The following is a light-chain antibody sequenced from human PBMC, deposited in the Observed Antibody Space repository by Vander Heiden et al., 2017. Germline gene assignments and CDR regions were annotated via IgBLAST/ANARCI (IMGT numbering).Light chain of an antibody. CDR3: AAGDDSCLSV. J-gene: IGLJ1*01. V-gene: IGLV1-44*01. Sequence: QSVLPQPPSASGTPGQRVTISCSGSSCNIGSNTVNWYQQRPGTAPKLLIYSNNHRPAGVSDRFSGSKSGTSASLAISGLQAEEEADYYCAAGDDSCLSVFGTGTKVTVL. CDR1: SCNIGSNT. CDR2: SNN.